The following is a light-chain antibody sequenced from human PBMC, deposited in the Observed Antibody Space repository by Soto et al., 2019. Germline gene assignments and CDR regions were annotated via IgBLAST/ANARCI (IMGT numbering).Light chain of an antibody. CDR3: QSYASSVSKVV. V-gene: IGLV1-40*01. CDR2: GNS. CDR1: SSNIGAGYD. J-gene: IGLJ2*01. Sequence: QPVLTQPPSVSGAPGQRVTISCTGSSSNIGAGYDVHWYQQLPGTAPKLLIYGNSNRPSGVPDRFSGSKSGTSASLAITGLQAEDEADYYCQSYASSVSKVVFGGGTKLTVL.